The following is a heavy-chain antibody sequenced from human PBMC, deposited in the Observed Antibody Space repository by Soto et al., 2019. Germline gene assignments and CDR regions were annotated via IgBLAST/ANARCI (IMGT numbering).Heavy chain of an antibody. CDR3: AKGPQAGYYDSGTFYSSVP. CDR2: INHSGSA. D-gene: IGHD3-10*01. CDR1: GGSFHGYY. Sequence: NPSETLSLTCAVYGGSFHGYYCIFIRHPPFKWLEWIVEINHSGSANYNPTFKSRVSISVDTSKNQMSLQLSSVSAADTAVYYCAKGPQAGYYDSGTFYSSVPWGQGTLVTVSS. V-gene: IGHV4-34*01. J-gene: IGHJ5*02.